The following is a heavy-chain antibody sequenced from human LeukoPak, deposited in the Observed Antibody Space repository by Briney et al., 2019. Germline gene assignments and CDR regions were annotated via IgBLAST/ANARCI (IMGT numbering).Heavy chain of an antibody. CDR1: GGSISSYY. CDR3: ARLSRYSFD. CDR2: IYYSGST. D-gene: IGHD5-18*01. Sequence: SETLSLTCAVSGGSISSYYWSWIRQPPGKGLEWIGYIYYSGSTNYNPSLKSRVTISVDTSKNQFSLKLSSVTAADTAVYYCARLSRYSFDWGQGTLVTVSS. V-gene: IGHV4-59*08. J-gene: IGHJ4*02.